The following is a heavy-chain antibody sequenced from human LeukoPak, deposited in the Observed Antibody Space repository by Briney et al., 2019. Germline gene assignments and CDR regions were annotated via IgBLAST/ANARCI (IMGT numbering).Heavy chain of an antibody. V-gene: IGHV1-2*02. J-gene: IGHJ4*02. CDR1: GYTFTGYY. CDR3: ARGGGTIAGTGIPFDY. D-gene: IGHD6-13*01. Sequence: ASVKVSCKASGYTFTGYYLHWVRQAPGQGLEWMGWINPNSGGTKYAQQFQGRVTMTRDTSISTAYMELSSLTSDDTAVYYCARGGGTIAGTGIPFDYWGQGTLVTVSS. CDR2: INPNSGGT.